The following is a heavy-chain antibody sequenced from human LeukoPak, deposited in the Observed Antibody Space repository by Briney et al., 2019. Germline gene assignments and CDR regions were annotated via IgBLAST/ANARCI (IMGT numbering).Heavy chain of an antibody. J-gene: IGHJ4*02. CDR3: AAEDTVTRSYDF. CDR1: GYTFTGYY. D-gene: IGHD4-4*01. V-gene: IGHV1-2*02. Sequence: ASVKVSCKASGYTFTGYYVHWVRQAPGQGLEWMGWINPKFGGTNYAPKLQVRASMTWDTAINTAYMELRSLTSDDTAVYYCAAEDTVTRSYDFWGQGTLVTVSS. CDR2: INPKFGGT.